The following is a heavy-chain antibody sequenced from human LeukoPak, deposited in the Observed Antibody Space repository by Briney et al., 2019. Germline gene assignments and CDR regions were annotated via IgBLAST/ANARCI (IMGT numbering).Heavy chain of an antibody. J-gene: IGHJ3*02. V-gene: IGHV1-18*01. CDR3: ATRSYDSSGERDFDI. Sequence: GASVKVSCKASGYTFTSYGISWVRQAPGQGLEWMGWISAYNGNTNYAQKLQGRVTMTTDTSTSTAYMELRSPRSDDTAVYYCATRSYDSSGERDFDIWGQGTMVTVSS. CDR1: GYTFTSYG. D-gene: IGHD3-22*01. CDR2: ISAYNGNT.